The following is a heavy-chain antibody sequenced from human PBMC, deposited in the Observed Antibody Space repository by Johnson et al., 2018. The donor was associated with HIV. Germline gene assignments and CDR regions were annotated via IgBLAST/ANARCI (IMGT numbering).Heavy chain of an antibody. CDR1: GFTFSSYA. CDR2: ISWNSGSI. D-gene: IGHD1-26*01. J-gene: IGHJ3*02. CDR3: ARGERFGGTQEAFDI. Sequence: VQLVESGGGVVQPGRSLRLSCAASGFTFSSYAMHWVRQAPGKGLEWVSGISWNSGSIGYADSVKGRFTISSDNAKNSLYLQMSSLRAGDTAVYYCARGERFGGTQEAFDIWGQGTMVTVSS. V-gene: IGHV3-9*01.